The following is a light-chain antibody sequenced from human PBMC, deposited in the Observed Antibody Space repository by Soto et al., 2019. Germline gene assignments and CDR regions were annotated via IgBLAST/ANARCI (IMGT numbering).Light chain of an antibody. Sequence: QSVLTQPASVSGSPGQSITISCTGTSSDVGSYNYVSWYQQHPGKAPKLMICEVSDRPSGVSNRFSGSKSGNTASLTISGLQAEDEADYYCSSYTSSSTYVFGTGTKLT. CDR3: SSYTSSSTYV. V-gene: IGLV2-14*01. CDR2: EVS. CDR1: SSDVGSYNY. J-gene: IGLJ1*01.